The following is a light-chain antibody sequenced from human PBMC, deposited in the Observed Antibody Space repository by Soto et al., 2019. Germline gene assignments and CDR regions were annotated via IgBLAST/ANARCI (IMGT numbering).Light chain of an antibody. CDR3: QQYGGSSYT. CDR1: QRLSGNS. V-gene: IGKV3D-20*01. J-gene: IGKJ2*01. CDR2: DAS. Sequence: EIVLTQSPATLSLSPGERATLSCGASQRLSGNSLAWYQQKPGLAPRLLIYDASSRAAGIPDRFNGGGSGTDFTLTINRLEPEDFAVSFCQQYGGSSYTFGQGTKVDIK.